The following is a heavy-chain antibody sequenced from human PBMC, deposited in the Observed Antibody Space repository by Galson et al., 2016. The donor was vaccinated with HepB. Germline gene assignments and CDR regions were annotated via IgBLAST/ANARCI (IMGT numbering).Heavy chain of an antibody. CDR1: GFSLITNGVG. CDR2: IFWDGDR. CDR3: ARLHWRGFVNSGTKYLFDN. V-gene: IGHV2-5*02. J-gene: IGHJ4*02. D-gene: IGHD1-26*01. Sequence: PALVKPTQTLTLACTFSGFSLITNGVGVGWIRQPPGKALEWLALIFWDGDRHFSPSLQTRLTITKDNPKNQVVLTMTNMDPVDTAKYYCARLHWRGFVNSGTKYLFDNWGQGTLVTVSA.